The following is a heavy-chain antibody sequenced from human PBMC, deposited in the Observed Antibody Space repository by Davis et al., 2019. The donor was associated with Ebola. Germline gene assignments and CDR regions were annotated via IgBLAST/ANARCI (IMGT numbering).Heavy chain of an antibody. Sequence: PSETLSLTCAVSGASIRSSNWWSWVRQPPGKGLEWIGEVYHGGTTNYNPSLKSRVTISVDMSKNYFTLMLTSVTAADTAVYYCTTYSYGTFLFPDYWGQGILVTVSS. V-gene: IGHV4-4*02. D-gene: IGHD5-18*01. CDR3: TTYSYGTFLFPDY. J-gene: IGHJ4*02. CDR1: GASIRSSNW. CDR2: VYHGGTT.